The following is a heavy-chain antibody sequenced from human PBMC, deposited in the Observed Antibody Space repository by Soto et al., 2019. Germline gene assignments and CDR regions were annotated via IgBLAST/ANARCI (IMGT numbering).Heavy chain of an antibody. CDR2: IDTESIGT. J-gene: IGHJ4*02. V-gene: IGHV3-74*01. CDR1: GFPFSTYW. Sequence: EVQLVESGGGLVQPGGSLRLSCAVSGFPFSTYWMHWVRQAPGKGLVWVSRIDTESIGTSYADSVKGRFTISRDNAKNTLYLQMDSLRDDDTAIYYCTRLGGSSHVDYWGQGTLVTVSS. D-gene: IGHD6-13*01. CDR3: TRLGGSSHVDY.